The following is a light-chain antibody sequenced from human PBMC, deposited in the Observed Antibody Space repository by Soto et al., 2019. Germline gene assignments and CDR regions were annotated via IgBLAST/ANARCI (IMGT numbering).Light chain of an antibody. Sequence: DIQMTQSPSSLSASVGDRVTITCLASQSISRDLNWYQQKPGKAPNLLIYAASTLESGVPSRFSGSGSGTDFTLTISSLQLEDFATYYCQQNYSTPLAFGGGTKVDIK. CDR3: QQNYSTPLA. J-gene: IGKJ4*01. V-gene: IGKV1-39*01. CDR1: QSISRD. CDR2: AAS.